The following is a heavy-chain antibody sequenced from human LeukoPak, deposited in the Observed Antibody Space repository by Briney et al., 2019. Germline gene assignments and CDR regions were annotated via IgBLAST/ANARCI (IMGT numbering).Heavy chain of an antibody. CDR2: GTT. CDR1: GGSISSYY. Sequence: SETLSLTCNVSGGSISSYYWSWIRQPAGKGLEWIGSGTTYYNPSLKSRVTMSVDTSNNQFSLKLTSVTAADTAVYYCARHSMPTLSSPSSTFDYWGQGTLVTVSS. V-gene: IGHV4-4*07. J-gene: IGHJ4*02. CDR3: ARHSMPTLSSPSSTFDY. D-gene: IGHD6-6*01.